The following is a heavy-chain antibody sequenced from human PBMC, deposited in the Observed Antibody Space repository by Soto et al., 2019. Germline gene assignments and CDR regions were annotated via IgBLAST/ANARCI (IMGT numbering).Heavy chain of an antibody. V-gene: IGHV4-34*01. CDR2: INHSGNT. D-gene: IGHD3-9*01. J-gene: IGHJ5*02. CDR1: GGSFSGYY. CDR3: ARETYRYFDWLLPSNNWFDP. Sequence: SETLSLTCAVYGGSFSGYYWSWIRQPPGKGLEWIGEINHSGNTNYNPSLKSRVTISVDTSKNQFSLKLSSVTAADTAVYYCARETYRYFDWLLPSNNWFDPWGQGSLVTVSS.